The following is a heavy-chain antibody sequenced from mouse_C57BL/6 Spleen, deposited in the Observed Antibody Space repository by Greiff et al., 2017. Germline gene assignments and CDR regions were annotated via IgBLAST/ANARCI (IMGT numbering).Heavy chain of an antibody. Sequence: QVQLQQSVPGLVQPSQRLSITCTVSGFSLTSYGVHWVRQSPGKGLEWLGVIWRGGSTDYNAAFMSRLSITKDNSNSQVFFKMNSLQADDTAIYYCAKNVATDYAMDYWGQGTSVTVSS. CDR2: IWRGGST. V-gene: IGHV2-5*01. J-gene: IGHJ4*01. CDR1: GFSLTSYG. CDR3: AKNVATDYAMDY. D-gene: IGHD1-1*01.